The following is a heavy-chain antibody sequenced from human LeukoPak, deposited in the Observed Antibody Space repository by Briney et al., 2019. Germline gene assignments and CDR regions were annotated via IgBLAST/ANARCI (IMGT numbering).Heavy chain of an antibody. CDR3: ARGGVDIVATIGSYYFDY. CDR2: INPNSGGT. Sequence: RASVKVSCKASVYTFTGYYIHWVRQAPGQGLEWMGWINPNSGGTNYAQKFQGRVTMTRDTSITTAYMELSRLRSDDTAVYYCARGGVDIVATIGSYYFDYWGQGTLVTVSS. D-gene: IGHD5-12*01. CDR1: VYTFTGYY. J-gene: IGHJ4*02. V-gene: IGHV1-2*02.